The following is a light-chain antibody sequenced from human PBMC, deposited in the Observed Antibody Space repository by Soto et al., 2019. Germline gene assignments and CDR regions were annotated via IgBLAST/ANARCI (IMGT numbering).Light chain of an antibody. V-gene: IGKV3-11*01. CDR1: RSVSRR. CDR2: GAS. CDR3: QQRSNWPPT. J-gene: IGKJ5*01. Sequence: EVVLTQSPGTLSLSPGGRATLSCRASRSVSRRLAWYQQRPGQSPRLLISGASMRASGVPVRFIGSGSGTDFTLTISSLEPEDFAVYYCQQRSNWPPTFGQGTRLEIK.